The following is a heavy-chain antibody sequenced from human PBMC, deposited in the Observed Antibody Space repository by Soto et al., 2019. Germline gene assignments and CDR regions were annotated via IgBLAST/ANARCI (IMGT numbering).Heavy chain of an antibody. Sequence: QVQLVESGGGVVQPGRSLRLSCAASGFTFSSYGMHWVRQAPGKGLEWVAVISYDGSNKYYADSVKGRFTISRDNYKNTLYLKMNSLRAEDTAVYYCVKDLLGYYDSNFDFDYWGQGTLVTVSS. CDR2: ISYDGSNK. J-gene: IGHJ4*02. CDR3: VKDLLGYYDSNFDFDY. V-gene: IGHV3-30*18. CDR1: GFTFSSYG. D-gene: IGHD3-22*01.